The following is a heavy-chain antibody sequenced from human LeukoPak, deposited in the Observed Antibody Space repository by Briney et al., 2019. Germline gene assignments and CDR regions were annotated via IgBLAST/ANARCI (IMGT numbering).Heavy chain of an antibody. CDR2: MNPYSGNT. V-gene: IGHV1-8*01. D-gene: IGHD2-15*01. J-gene: IGHJ1*01. CDR1: GYTFSSYD. Sequence: GSSVKVSCKSSGYTFSSYDINWVRQATGQGLEWMGWMNPYSGNTGCAQKFQGRVTMPWETSRSTAYMELSTLRSEDTAVYYCARGPPPYCSGDSCYSFLDFPHWGQGTLVTVSS. CDR3: ARGPPPYCSGDSCYSFLDFPH.